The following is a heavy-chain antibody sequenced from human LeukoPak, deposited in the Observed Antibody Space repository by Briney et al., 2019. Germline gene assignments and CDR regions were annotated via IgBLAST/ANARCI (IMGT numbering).Heavy chain of an antibody. D-gene: IGHD3-16*01. CDR3: ARNSMGEYRFWFDP. J-gene: IGHJ5*02. Sequence: SETLSLTCAVSGYSFTSGHYWSWIRQPPGKGLEWIGYIYYSGSTNYNPSLKSRVTISVDTSKNQFSLKLSSVTAADTAVYYCARNSMGEYRFWFDPWGQGTLVTVSS. V-gene: IGHV4-61*01. CDR1: GYSFTSGHY. CDR2: IYYSGST.